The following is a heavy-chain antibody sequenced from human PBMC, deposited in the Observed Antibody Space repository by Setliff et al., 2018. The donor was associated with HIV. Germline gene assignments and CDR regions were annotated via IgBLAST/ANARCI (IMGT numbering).Heavy chain of an antibody. Sequence: SETLSLTCTVSGDSISTDYWTWIRQPPGKGLEWIGYIYNSASTSYNPPLKSRVTISVDTSKNQFSLKLSSVTAADTAVYHCARHSPSDYWGQGTLVTVSS. CDR3: ARHSPSDY. V-gene: IGHV4-59*08. CDR2: IYNSAST. CDR1: GDSISTDY. J-gene: IGHJ4*02.